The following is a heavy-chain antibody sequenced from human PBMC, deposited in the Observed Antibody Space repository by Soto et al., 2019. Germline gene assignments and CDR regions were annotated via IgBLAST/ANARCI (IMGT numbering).Heavy chain of an antibody. D-gene: IGHD3-22*01. CDR3: ARKDKSGYFNWFDP. Sequence: PGESLKISCRTSGYKFTSSWIAWVRQKPGKGLEWVGIIFPSDSDTRYSPSFQGQVTISADRSTSTVFLQWASLKASDTAVYFCARKDKSGYFNWFDPWGQGTLVTVSS. CDR1: GYKFTSSW. V-gene: IGHV5-51*01. CDR2: IFPSDSDT. J-gene: IGHJ5*02.